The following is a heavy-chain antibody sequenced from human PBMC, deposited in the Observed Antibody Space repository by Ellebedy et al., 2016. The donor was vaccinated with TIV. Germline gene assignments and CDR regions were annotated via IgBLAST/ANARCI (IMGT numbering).Heavy chain of an antibody. Sequence: MPGGSLRLSCTVSGASFSSRSYYLGWIRQPPGRGLEWIATFYFTGSTFYNPSLESRVTISVDTSKNQFSLRLTSVTAADTAIYFCARLPRGDIYGYFDYWGQGTLVTVSS. CDR1: GASFSSRSYY. D-gene: IGHD5-18*01. V-gene: IGHV4-39*07. CDR3: ARLPRGDIYGYFDY. CDR2: FYFTGST. J-gene: IGHJ4*02.